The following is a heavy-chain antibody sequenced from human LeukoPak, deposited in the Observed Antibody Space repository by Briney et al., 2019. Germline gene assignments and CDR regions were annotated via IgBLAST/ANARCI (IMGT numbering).Heavy chain of an antibody. CDR1: GFTFSSYA. J-gene: IGHJ3*02. CDR2: ISGSGGST. CDR3: AKSAAASPRAVRAFDI. V-gene: IGHV3-23*01. Sequence: GGSLRLSCAASGFTFSSYAMSWVRQAPGKGLEWVSAISGSGGSTYYADSVKGRFTISRDNSKNTLYLQMNNLRAEDTAVYYCAKSAAASPRAVRAFDIWGQGTMVTVSS. D-gene: IGHD4-17*01.